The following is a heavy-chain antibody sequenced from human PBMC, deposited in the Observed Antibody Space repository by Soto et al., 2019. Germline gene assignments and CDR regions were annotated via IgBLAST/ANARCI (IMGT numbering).Heavy chain of an antibody. CDR2: ILVRGST. D-gene: IGHD2-8*02. J-gene: IGHJ3*02. V-gene: IGHV3-23*01. Sequence: GGSLRLSCAASGFTCSSYDMSWVRQAPGKGLEWVSTILVRGSTHYPDSVKGRFTISRDNSKNTLFLQMNSLTAGDTAVYYCAKATATGGGAFDICGQGTMVTVSS. CDR3: AKATATGGGAFDI. CDR1: GFTCSSYD.